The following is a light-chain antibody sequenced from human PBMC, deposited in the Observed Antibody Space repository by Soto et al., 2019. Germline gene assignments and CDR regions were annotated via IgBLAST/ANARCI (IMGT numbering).Light chain of an antibody. V-gene: IGKV3-20*01. CDR1: QSVSSNY. CDR2: GAS. CDR3: HQYGSSSWT. J-gene: IGKJ1*01. Sequence: EIVLTQSPGTLSLSPGERATLSCRASQSVSSNYLAWYQQKHGQAPRLLIYGASSRATGIPDRFSGSGSGTDFTLTISRLEPEDFAVYYCHQYGSSSWTFGQGTKVEIK.